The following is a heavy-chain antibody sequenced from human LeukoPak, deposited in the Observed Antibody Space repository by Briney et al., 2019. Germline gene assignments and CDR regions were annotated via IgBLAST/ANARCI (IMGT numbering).Heavy chain of an antibody. CDR2: ISAYNGNT. V-gene: IGHV1-18*01. D-gene: IGHD3-22*01. J-gene: IGHJ4*02. Sequence: ASVKVSCKASGYTLTSYGISWVRQAPGQGLEWMGWISAYNGNTNYAQKLQGRVTMTTDTSTSTAYMELRSLRSDDTAVYYCARDHSTVTMIVVVHDYWGQGTLVTVSS. CDR1: GYTLTSYG. CDR3: ARDHSTVTMIVVVHDY.